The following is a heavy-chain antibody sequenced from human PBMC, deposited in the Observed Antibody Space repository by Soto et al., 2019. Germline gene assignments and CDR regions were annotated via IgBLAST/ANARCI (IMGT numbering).Heavy chain of an antibody. J-gene: IGHJ4*02. CDR3: ARESEDLTSNFDY. V-gene: IGHV3-21*06. Sequence: GGSLRLSCAASGFTFTRYSMNWVSQAPGKGLEWVSSISSTTHYIYYADSMRGRFTISRDNAKNAVYLEMNSLRAEDTAVYYCARESEDLTSNFDYWGQGXLVTV. CDR1: GFTFTRYS. CDR2: ISSTTHYI.